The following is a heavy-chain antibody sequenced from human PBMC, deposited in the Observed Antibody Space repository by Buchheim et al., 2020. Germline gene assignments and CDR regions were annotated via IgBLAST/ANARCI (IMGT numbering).Heavy chain of an antibody. CDR2: ISSNGDNI. V-gene: IGHV3-21*06. Sequence: VQLVESGGGLVKPGGSLRLSCAASGFAFRNSRMNWVRQAPGKGPEWVSYISSNGDNILNSDSEKGRFTIFRDNDKNSGFPQLDRLRVEDTAVYYCVRDRTGLYYFENWGQG. CDR1: GFAFRNSR. D-gene: IGHD2-8*02. J-gene: IGHJ4*02. CDR3: VRDRTGLYYFEN.